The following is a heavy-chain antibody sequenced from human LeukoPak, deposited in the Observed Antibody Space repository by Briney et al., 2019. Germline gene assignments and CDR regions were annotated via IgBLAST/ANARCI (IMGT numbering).Heavy chain of an antibody. CDR2: FDPDDGAR. Sequence: ASVKVSCKVSGYSLTALAIHWVRQAPGKGLEWMGRFDPDDGARIYSQRFQDRFLMTEDPSSDTAYMELSGLRSEDTAVYFCASDRTMTTVASGQSWDDPWGQGTLVTVSS. D-gene: IGHD1-1*01. J-gene: IGHJ5*02. CDR3: ASDRTMTTVASGQSWDDP. CDR1: GYSLTALA. V-gene: IGHV1-24*01.